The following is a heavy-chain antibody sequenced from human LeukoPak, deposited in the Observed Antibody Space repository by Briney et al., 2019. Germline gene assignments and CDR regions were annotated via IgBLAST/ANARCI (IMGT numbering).Heavy chain of an antibody. CDR2: IYPGDSET. V-gene: IGHV5-51*01. CDR1: GYSFTSYW. Sequence: GESLKISRKGSGYSFTSYWIGWVRQMPGKGLEWMGIIYPGDSETRYSPSFQGQVTISADKSISTAYLQWSSLKASDTAMYYCAGAIVGAATAFDIWGQGTMVTVSS. D-gene: IGHD1-26*01. J-gene: IGHJ3*02. CDR3: AGAIVGAATAFDI.